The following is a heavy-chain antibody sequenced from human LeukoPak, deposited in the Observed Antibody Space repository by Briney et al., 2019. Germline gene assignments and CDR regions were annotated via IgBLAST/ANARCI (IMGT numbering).Heavy chain of an antibody. CDR3: ARGLGIAAAGKAPFDY. CDR2: INPSGGST. CDR1: GYTFTSYY. D-gene: IGHD6-13*01. J-gene: IGHJ4*02. Sequence: GASVKVSCKASGYTFTSYYMHWVRQAPGQGLEWMGIINPSGGSTSYAQKFQGRVTMTRDTSTSTVYMELSSLRSEDTAVYYCARGLGIAAAGKAPFDYWGQGTLVTVSS. V-gene: IGHV1-46*03.